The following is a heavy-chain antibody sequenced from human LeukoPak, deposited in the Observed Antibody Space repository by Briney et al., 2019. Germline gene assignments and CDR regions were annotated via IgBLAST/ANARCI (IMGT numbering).Heavy chain of an antibody. CDR3: ARDRLDYYYYMDV. J-gene: IGHJ6*03. V-gene: IGHV1-2*02. CDR1: GYTFTDYY. Sequence: ASVKVSCKASGYTFTDYYIHWVRQAPGQGLEWMGWINPNSGGTNYAQKFQGRVTMTRDMSTTSAYMALSRLRFDDTAVYYCARDRLDYYYYMDVWGKGTTVTVSS. CDR2: INPNSGGT.